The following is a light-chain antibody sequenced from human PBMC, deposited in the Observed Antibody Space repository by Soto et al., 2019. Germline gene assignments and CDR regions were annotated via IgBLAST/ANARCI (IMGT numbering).Light chain of an antibody. V-gene: IGKV1-9*01. CDR3: QQYNSYPWT. Sequence: DIQLTQSPSFLSASVGGRVTIPCRASQGINSYFAWYQQQPGKAPKLLIYDASSLESGVPSRFSGSASGTEFTLTITSLQPDDFATYYCQQYNSYPWTFGQGTKVDIK. J-gene: IGKJ1*01. CDR1: QGINSY. CDR2: DAS.